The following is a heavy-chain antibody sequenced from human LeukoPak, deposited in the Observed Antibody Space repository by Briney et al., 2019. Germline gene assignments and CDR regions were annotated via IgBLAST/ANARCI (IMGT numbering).Heavy chain of an antibody. CDR3: AKADCSDIGCYVKDY. D-gene: IGHD2-2*01. CDR1: GFTFSGYP. V-gene: IGHV3-23*01. J-gene: IGHJ4*02. Sequence: GGSLRLSCAASGFTFSGYPIHWVRQVPGKGLEWVSAISGSGSNTLYADSVRGRFTISRDNSKNTLQLQMNSLRAEDTAVYYCAKADCSDIGCYVKDYWGQGTLVTVSS. CDR2: ISGSGSNT.